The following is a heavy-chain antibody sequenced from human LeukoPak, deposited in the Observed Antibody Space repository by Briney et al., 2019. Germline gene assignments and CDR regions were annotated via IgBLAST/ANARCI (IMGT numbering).Heavy chain of an antibody. CDR3: ARGRYSWNY. D-gene: IGHD5-18*01. CDR2: IYSGGST. Sequence: GSLRLSCXASGFTXSSNYMSWVRQAPGKGLGGVSVIYSGGSTYYADSVKRRFTISRDNSKNTLYLQMNSLRAEDTAVYYCARGRYSWNYWGQGTLVTVSS. CDR1: GFTXSSNY. J-gene: IGHJ4*02. V-gene: IGHV3-66*01.